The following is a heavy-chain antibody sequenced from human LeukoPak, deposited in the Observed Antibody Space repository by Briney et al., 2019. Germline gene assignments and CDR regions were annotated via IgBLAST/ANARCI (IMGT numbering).Heavy chain of an antibody. CDR1: GFTFSSYW. CDR2: IKQDGSEK. CDR3: ARGAMVRPFDY. V-gene: IGHV3-7*01. J-gene: IGHJ4*02. D-gene: IGHD3-10*01. Sequence: GGSLRLSCAASGFTFSSYWMSWVRQAPGKGLEWVANIKQDGSEKYYVDSVKGRFTISRDDAKNSLYLQMNSLRAEDTAVYYCARGAMVRPFDYWGQGTLVTVSS.